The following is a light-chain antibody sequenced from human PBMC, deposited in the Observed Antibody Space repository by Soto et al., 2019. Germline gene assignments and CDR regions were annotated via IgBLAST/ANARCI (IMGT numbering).Light chain of an antibody. CDR1: SSDVGRYDY. V-gene: IGLV2-11*01. CDR3: CSFAGSYSYV. J-gene: IGLJ1*01. Sequence: QSVLTQPRSVSGSPGQSVTISCTGTSSDVGRYDYVSWYQQCPGEAPKLIIYDVTERPSGVPDRFSGSKSGNTASLTISGLRAEDEAAYSCCSFAGSYSYVFGRGTKVTVL. CDR2: DVT.